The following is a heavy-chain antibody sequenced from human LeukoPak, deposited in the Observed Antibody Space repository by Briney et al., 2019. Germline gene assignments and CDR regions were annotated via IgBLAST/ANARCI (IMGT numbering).Heavy chain of an antibody. CDR3: AKDEDWLSSPFDY. D-gene: IGHD3-9*01. CDR2: IRYDGSNK. V-gene: IGHV3-30*02. J-gene: IGHJ4*02. CDR1: GFTFSGSA. Sequence: GGSLKLSCAASGFTFSGSAMHWVRQAPGKGLEWVAFIRYDGSNKYYADSVKGRFTISRDNSKNTLYLQMNSLRAEDTAVYYCAKDEDWLSSPFDYWGQGTLVTVSS.